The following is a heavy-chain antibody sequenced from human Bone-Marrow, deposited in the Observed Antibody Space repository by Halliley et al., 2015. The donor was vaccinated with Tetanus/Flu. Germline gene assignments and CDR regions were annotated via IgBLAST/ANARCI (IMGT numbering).Heavy chain of an antibody. D-gene: IGHD3-10*01. Sequence: GYIYQSGGTHTTPSLKSRISTSVDTSKKQFSLKMTSVTAAAAAVYYCARGPGGGFGGAMGFDCWGQGTLVTVSS. V-gene: IGHV4-30-2*05. CDR3: ARGPGGGFGGAMGFDC. CDR2: IYQSGGT. J-gene: IGHJ4*02.